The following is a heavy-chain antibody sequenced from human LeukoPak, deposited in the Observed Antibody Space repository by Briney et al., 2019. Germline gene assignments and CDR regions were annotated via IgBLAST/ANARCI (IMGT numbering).Heavy chain of an antibody. CDR3: ARGPRFLEWPFDY. CDR2: IRYDGSNK. CDR1: GFTFSSYG. V-gene: IGHV3-33*01. J-gene: IGHJ4*02. Sequence: GGSLRLSCAASGFTFSSYGMHWVRQAPGKGLEWVAVIRYDGSNKYYADSVKGRLTISRDNSKNTLYLQMNSLRAEDTAIYYCARGPRFLEWPFDYWGQGTLVTVSS. D-gene: IGHD3-3*01.